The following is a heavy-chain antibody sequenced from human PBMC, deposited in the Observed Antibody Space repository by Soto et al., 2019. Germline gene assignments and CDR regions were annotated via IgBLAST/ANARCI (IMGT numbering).Heavy chain of an antibody. CDR2: ISGSGGNT. CDR3: AKYLSVSILGNYYSGMDV. V-gene: IGHV3-23*01. J-gene: IGHJ6*02. Sequence: EVQVLESGGGLVQPGGSLRLSCAASGFTFSSYAMSWVRQAPGKGLEWVSTISGSGGNTYYADSVKGRFTISRDNSKNTLYLQMNSLRAEDTAIYYCAKYLSVSILGNYYSGMDVWGQGTTVTVSS. CDR1: GFTFSSYA. D-gene: IGHD3-3*01.